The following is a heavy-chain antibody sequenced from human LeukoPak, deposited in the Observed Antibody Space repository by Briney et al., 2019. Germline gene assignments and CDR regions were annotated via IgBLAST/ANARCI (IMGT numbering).Heavy chain of an antibody. D-gene: IGHD3-22*01. CDR1: GGSISNYY. V-gene: IGHV4-59*01. Sequence: SETLSLTCTVSGGSISNYYWSWIRQPPGKGLEWIGYIYYSGSTNYNPSLKSRVTISVDTSKNQFSLELSSVTAADTAVYYCARGLPYYYDSSGPPAGYDYWGQGTLVTVSS. J-gene: IGHJ4*02. CDR3: ARGLPYYYDSSGPPAGYDY. CDR2: IYYSGST.